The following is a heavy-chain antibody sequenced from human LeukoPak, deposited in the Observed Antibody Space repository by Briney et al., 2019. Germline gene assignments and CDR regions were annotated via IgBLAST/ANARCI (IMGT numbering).Heavy chain of an antibody. Sequence: ASVKVSCKASGGTFSSYAISWVRQAPGQGLEWMGGIIPIFGTANYAQKFQGRVTITADESTSTAYMELSSLRSEDTAVHYCARDSGLDFWSGRFDYWGQGTLVTVSS. J-gene: IGHJ4*02. CDR2: IIPIFGTA. CDR3: ARDSGLDFWSGRFDY. CDR1: GGTFSSYA. D-gene: IGHD3-3*01. V-gene: IGHV1-69*13.